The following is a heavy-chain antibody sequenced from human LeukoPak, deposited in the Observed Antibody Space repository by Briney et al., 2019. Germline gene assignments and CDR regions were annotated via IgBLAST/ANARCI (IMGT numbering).Heavy chain of an antibody. J-gene: IGHJ5*02. CDR3: ARLGDCGGDCYSDWFDP. CDR1: GGSISSYY. V-gene: IGHV4-59*08. Sequence: SETLSLTCTVSGGSISSYYWSWIRQPPGKGLEWIGYIYYSGSTNYNPSLKSRVTISVDTSKNQFSLKLSSVTAADTAVYYCARLGDCGGDCYSDWFDPWGQGTLVTVSS. D-gene: IGHD2-21*02. CDR2: IYYSGST.